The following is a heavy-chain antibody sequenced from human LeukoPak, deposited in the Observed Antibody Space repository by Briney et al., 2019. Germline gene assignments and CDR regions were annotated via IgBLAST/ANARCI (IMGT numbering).Heavy chain of an antibody. D-gene: IGHD3-3*01. CDR1: GFTFSSYA. V-gene: IGHV3-30-3*02. CDR3: AKIGLSPTIFGVMYYFDY. CDR2: ISYDGSNK. J-gene: IGHJ4*02. Sequence: GGSLRLSCAASGFTFSSYAMHWVRQAPGKGLEWVAVISYDGSNKYYADSVKGRFTISRDNSKNTLYLQMNSLRAEDTAVYYCAKIGLSPTIFGVMYYFDYWGQGTLVTVSS.